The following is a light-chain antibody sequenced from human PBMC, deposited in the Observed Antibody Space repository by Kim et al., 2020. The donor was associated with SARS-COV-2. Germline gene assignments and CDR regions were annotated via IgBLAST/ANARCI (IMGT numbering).Light chain of an antibody. CDR1: TSSVGTNA. V-gene: IGLV1-44*01. Sequence: QSVLTQPPSTSGTPGQRVTISCSGSTSSVGTNAVNWYQQVPGTAPKLLIHTNNQRPSGVPDRFSGSKSGTSASLAISGLQSEDEANYFCLAWDDSFTGWVYGQGAQRIV. CDR3: LAWDDSFTGWV. CDR2: TNN. J-gene: IGLJ3*02.